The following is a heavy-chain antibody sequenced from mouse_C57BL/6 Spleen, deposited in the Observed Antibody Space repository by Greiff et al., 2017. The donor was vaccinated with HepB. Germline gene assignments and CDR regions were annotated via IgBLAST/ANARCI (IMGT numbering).Heavy chain of an antibody. V-gene: IGHV1-4*01. J-gene: IGHJ2*01. Sequence: VQLQQSGAELARPGASVKMSCKASGYTFTSYTMHWVNQRPGQGLEWIGYINPSSGYTKYNQKFKDKATLTADKSSSTAYMQLSSLTSEDSAVSDCARWGDVYVDYWGQGTTLTVSS. CDR3: ARWGDVYVDY. D-gene: IGHD3-3*01. CDR2: INPSSGYT. CDR1: GYTFTSYT.